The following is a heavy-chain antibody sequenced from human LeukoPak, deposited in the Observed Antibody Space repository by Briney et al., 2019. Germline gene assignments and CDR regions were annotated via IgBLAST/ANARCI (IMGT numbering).Heavy chain of an antibody. D-gene: IGHD6-19*01. CDR2: INARGGST. J-gene: IGHJ3*02. CDR1: GFTFSSYT. Sequence: GGSLRLSCAGSGFTFSSYTMTWVRQAPGKGLEWVSGINARGGSTYYADSVKGRFTISRDNSKNTLYLQMNSLRAEDTAVYYCAKDFGDGSGHLYAFDIWGQGTMVTVSS. CDR3: AKDFGDGSGHLYAFDI. V-gene: IGHV3-23*01.